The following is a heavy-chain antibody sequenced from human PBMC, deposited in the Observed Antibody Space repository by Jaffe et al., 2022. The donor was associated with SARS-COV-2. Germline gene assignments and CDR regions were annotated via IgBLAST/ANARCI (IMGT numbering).Heavy chain of an antibody. CDR3: ARDRETPQYPYYYGMDV. Sequence: QVQLQESGPGLVKPSETLSLTCTVSGGSISSYYWSWIRQPAGKGLEWIGRIYTSGSTNYNPSLKSRVTMSVDTSKNQFSLKLSSVTAADTAVYYCARDRETPQYPYYYGMDVWGQGTTVTVSS. CDR1: GGSISSYY. CDR2: IYTSGST. J-gene: IGHJ6*02. V-gene: IGHV4-4*07. D-gene: IGHD2-2*01.